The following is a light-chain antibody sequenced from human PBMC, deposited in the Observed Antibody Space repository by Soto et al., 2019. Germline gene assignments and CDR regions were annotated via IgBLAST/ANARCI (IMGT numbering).Light chain of an antibody. CDR2: AAS. CDR3: QQYSSFPLT. V-gene: IGKV1-39*01. J-gene: IGKJ4*01. CDR1: QSISSY. Sequence: DIQMTQSPSSLSASVGDRVTITCRASQSISSYLNWYQQKPGKAPKLLIYAASSLQSGVPSRFSGSGSGTDFTLTISSLQPGDFATYYCQQYSSFPLTFGGGTKVDIK.